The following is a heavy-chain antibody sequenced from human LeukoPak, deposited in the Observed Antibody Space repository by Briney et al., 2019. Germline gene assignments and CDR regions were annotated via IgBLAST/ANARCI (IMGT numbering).Heavy chain of an antibody. CDR3: AKSNGYGLVDI. CDR1: GGSFSGFY. J-gene: IGHJ3*02. D-gene: IGHD3-10*01. CDR2: INHSGST. Sequence: SETLSLTCAVYGGSFSGFYWSWIRQSPGEGLEWIGEINHSGSTKYNPSLKSRVTISVDTSKNQFSLKLNSVTAADTAVYYCAKSNGYGLVDIWGQGTMVTVSS. V-gene: IGHV4-34*01.